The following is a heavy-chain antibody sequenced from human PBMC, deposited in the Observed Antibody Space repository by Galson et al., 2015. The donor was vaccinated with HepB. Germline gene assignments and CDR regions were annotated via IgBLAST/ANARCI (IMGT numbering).Heavy chain of an antibody. Sequence: QSGAAVKKPGESLRISCKGSGYSFTSYWISWVRQMPGKRLERIERNHPSDSYTNYSPSFQGHVTISADKSISTAYLQWSSLKASDTAMYYCARGNFYGSGSYYWEYWGQGTLVTVSS. V-gene: IGHV5-10-1*01. D-gene: IGHD3-10*01. CDR3: ARGNFYGSGSYYWEY. CDR1: GYSFTSYW. CDR2: NHPSDSYT. J-gene: IGHJ4*02.